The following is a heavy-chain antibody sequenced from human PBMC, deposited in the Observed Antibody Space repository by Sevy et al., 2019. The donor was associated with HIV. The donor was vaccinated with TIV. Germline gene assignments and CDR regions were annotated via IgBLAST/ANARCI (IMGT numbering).Heavy chain of an antibody. D-gene: IGHD2-2*01. CDR2: INESGIT. CDR1: YGSFSGYY. CDR3: ARSPPVVVVPGAPSWFDP. Sequence: SETLSLTCAVHYGSFSGYYWNWLRQVPGKGLEWIGEINESGITYYNPSLKSRVTISVDTSKKQFSLKLNSVTAVDSAVYFCARSPPVVVVPGAPSWFDPWGQGTLVTVSS. V-gene: IGHV4-34*01. J-gene: IGHJ5*02.